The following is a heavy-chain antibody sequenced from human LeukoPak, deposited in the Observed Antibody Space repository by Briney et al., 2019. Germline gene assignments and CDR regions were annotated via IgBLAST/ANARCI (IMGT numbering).Heavy chain of an antibody. CDR1: EFTFSSYD. CDR3: ARGVRDGGYDYYFDY. Sequence: PGGSLRLSCAASEFTFSSYDMHWVRQATGKGLEWVSAIGTAGDTYYPGSVKGRFTISRENAKNSLYLQMNSLRAGDTAVYYCARGVRDGGYDYYFDYWGQGTLVAVSS. V-gene: IGHV3-13*01. J-gene: IGHJ4*02. D-gene: IGHD5-12*01. CDR2: IGTAGDT.